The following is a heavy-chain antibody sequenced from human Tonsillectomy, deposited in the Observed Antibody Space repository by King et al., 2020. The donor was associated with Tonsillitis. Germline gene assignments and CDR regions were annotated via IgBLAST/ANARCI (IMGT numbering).Heavy chain of an antibody. J-gene: IGHJ6*03. Sequence: QLVQSGAEVKKPGESLKISCKGSGYSFSNYWIAWVRQMPGKGLEWMGIIYPGDSETRYSPSFQGQVTISADKFISTAYLQWSSLKASDTAVYYCARRKLGFGELGYMDVWGKGTTVTVSS. V-gene: IGHV5-51*03. CDR1: GYSFSNYW. CDR2: IYPGDSET. D-gene: IGHD3-10*01. CDR3: ARRKLGFGELGYMDV.